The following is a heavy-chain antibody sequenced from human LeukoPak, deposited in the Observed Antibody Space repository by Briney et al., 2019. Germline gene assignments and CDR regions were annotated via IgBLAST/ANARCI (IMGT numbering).Heavy chain of an antibody. D-gene: IGHD5-12*01. V-gene: IGHV5-51*01. CDR2: IYPGDSDT. CDR3: ATRAGYSGYDFHY. CDR1: GYSFTSYW. J-gene: IGHJ4*02. Sequence: GESLQISCQGSGYSFTSYWIGWVRQMPGKGLEWMGIIYPGDSDTRYSPSFQGQVTISSDKSISTAYLQWSSLKASDTAMYYCATRAGYSGYDFHYWGQGTLVTVSS.